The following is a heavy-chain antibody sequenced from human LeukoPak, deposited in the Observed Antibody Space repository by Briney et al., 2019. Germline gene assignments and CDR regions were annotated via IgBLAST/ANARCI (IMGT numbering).Heavy chain of an antibody. J-gene: IGHJ4*02. V-gene: IGHV4-59*01. CDR3: ARGRNDNGGMFFDS. CDR1: GGSIRSYY. D-gene: IGHD4-23*01. CDR2: IPYSGYT. Sequence: SSETLSLTCTVSGGSIRSYYWSWIRQAPGKGLEWIGFIPYSGYTSYSPSLKSRVAISVDTSKSQFSLRLSSMTAADTAIYYCARGRNDNGGMFFDSWAQGTLVTVSS.